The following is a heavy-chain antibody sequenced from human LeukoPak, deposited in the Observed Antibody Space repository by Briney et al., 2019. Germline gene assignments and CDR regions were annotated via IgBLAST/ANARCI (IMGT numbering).Heavy chain of an antibody. CDR2: IYHSEST. V-gene: IGHV4-30-2*01. Sequence: SETLSLTCAVSGGSLSSGGYSWSWIRQPPGKGLEWIGYIYHSESTYYNPSLKSRVTISVDRSKNQFSLKLSSVTAADTAVYYCARDYYDSSGYYVGDYWGQGTLVTVSS. CDR1: GGSLSSGGYS. D-gene: IGHD3-22*01. CDR3: ARDYYDSSGYYVGDY. J-gene: IGHJ4*02.